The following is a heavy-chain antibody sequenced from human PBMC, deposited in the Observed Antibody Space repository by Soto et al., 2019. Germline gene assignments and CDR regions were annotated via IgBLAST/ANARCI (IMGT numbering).Heavy chain of an antibody. D-gene: IGHD2-8*01. CDR3: ARDDIVLIPMDV. CDR1: GFTFSSYS. J-gene: IGHJ6*02. Sequence: KTGGSLRLSCAASGFTFSSYSMNWVRQAPGKGLEWVSSISSSSSYIYYADSVKGRFTISRDNAKNSLYLQMNSLRAEDTAVYYCARDDIVLIPMDVWGQGTTVTVSS. V-gene: IGHV3-21*01. CDR2: ISSSSSYI.